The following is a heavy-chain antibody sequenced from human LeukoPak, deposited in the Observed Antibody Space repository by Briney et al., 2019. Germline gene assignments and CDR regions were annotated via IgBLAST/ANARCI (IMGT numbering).Heavy chain of an antibody. J-gene: IGHJ4*02. CDR1: GFTFSSYS. Sequence: GGSLRLSCAASGFTFSSYSMNWVRQAPGKGLEWVSSISSSSSYVYYADSVKGRFTISRDNAKNSLYLQMNSLRAEDTAVYYCARARSGYDFDYWGQGTLVTVSS. CDR2: ISSSSSYV. D-gene: IGHD5-12*01. V-gene: IGHV3-21*01. CDR3: ARARSGYDFDY.